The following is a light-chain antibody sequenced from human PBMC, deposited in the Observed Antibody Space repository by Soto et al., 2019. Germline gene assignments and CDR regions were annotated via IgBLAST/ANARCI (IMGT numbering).Light chain of an antibody. CDR2: AAS. CDR1: QSISSY. CDR3: QQTYSPLRT. Sequence: DIQMTQSPSSLSASVGDRVTITCRASQSISSYLNWYQQKPGKVPKLLIYAASSLQSGVPSRFSGSGSGTDFTLTISSLQPEDFATYYCQQTYSPLRTFGQGTKVDIK. V-gene: IGKV1-39*01. J-gene: IGKJ1*01.